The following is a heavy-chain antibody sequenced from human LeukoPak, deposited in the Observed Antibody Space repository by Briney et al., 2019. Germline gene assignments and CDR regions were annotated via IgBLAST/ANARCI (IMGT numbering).Heavy chain of an antibody. Sequence: GGSLRLSCATSGFTFSSYAMSWVRQAPGKGLEWVSTISDSGGRTYYADSVKGRFTISRDNPKNTLYLQMSSLRAEDTAVYYCAKRKHYGGPFEYWGQGTLVTVSS. D-gene: IGHD4-23*01. CDR2: ISDSGGRT. CDR1: GFTFSSYA. V-gene: IGHV3-23*01. J-gene: IGHJ4*02. CDR3: AKRKHYGGPFEY.